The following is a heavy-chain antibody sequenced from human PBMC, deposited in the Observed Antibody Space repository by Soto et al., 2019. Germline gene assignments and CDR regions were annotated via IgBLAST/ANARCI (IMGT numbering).Heavy chain of an antibody. CDR3: ARKGSSSWYGGTAEFFQH. CDR1: GGTFSSYA. D-gene: IGHD6-13*01. CDR2: IIPIFGTA. Sequence: VASVKVSCKASGGTFSSYAISWVRQAPGQGLEWMGGIIPIFGTANYAQKFQGRVTITADKSTSTAYMELSSLRSEDTAVYYCARKGSSSWYGGTAEFFQHWGQGTLVTVPS. V-gene: IGHV1-69*06. J-gene: IGHJ1*01.